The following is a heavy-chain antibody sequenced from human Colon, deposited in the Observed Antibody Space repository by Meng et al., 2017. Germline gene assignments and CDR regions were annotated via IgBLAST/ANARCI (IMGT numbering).Heavy chain of an antibody. CDR3: ARSGSSGWIDY. J-gene: IGHJ4*02. CDR1: GDSVSSNSAA. V-gene: IGHV6-1*01. D-gene: IGHD6-19*01. CDR2: TYYRSKWYN. Sequence: QVQLQQARPGLVKPSQTLSLTCAISGDSVSSNSAAWNWIRQSLSRGLEWLGRTYYRSKWYNGYAVSVKSRITINPDTSKNQFSLQMTSVTPEYTAMYYCARSGSSGWIDYWGQGTLVTVSS.